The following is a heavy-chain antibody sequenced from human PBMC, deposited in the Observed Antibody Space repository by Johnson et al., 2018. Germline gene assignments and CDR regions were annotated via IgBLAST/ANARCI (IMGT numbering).Heavy chain of an antibody. CDR3: AKKGGGTYHYYYSDG. V-gene: IGHV3-23*04. CDR2: ITNDGRST. J-gene: IGHJ6*03. D-gene: IGHD1-1*01. Sequence: VQLGEAGGGVVQHGGSMRLCCVASGFTFSSYAMSWVRQAPGKGLEWVSAITNDGRSTYSADSVKARFIISRDNSKNTLFLQMNRLRADDTAIYYCAKKGGGTYHYYYSDGWGNGTTVTVSS. CDR1: GFTFSSYA.